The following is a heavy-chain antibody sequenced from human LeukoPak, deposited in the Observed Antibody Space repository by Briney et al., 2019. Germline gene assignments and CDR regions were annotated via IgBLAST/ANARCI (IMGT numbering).Heavy chain of an antibody. Sequence: SETLSLTCAVYGGSFSGYYWSWIRQPPGKGLEWIGEINHSGSTNYNPSLKSRVTISVDTSKNQFSLKLSSVTAADTAVYYCARGDGLGTVGVYFDYWGQGTLVTVSS. CDR1: GGSFSGYY. V-gene: IGHV4-34*01. CDR2: INHSGST. CDR3: ARGDGLGTVGVYFDY. D-gene: IGHD7-27*01. J-gene: IGHJ4*02.